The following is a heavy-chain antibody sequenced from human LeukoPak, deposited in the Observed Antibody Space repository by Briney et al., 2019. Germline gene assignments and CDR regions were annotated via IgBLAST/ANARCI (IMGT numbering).Heavy chain of an antibody. CDR2: IYSGDTT. D-gene: IGHD6-19*01. Sequence: GGSLRLSCAASGLTVSSNYMSSVRQAPGKGLEWVSVIYSGDTTYYADSVKGRFTISRDNSENTLYLQMNTLRAEDAAVYYCASTGYSSGWYYRPLDYWGQGTLVTVSS. V-gene: IGHV3-53*01. CDR1: GLTVSSNY. CDR3: ASTGYSSGWYYRPLDY. J-gene: IGHJ4*02.